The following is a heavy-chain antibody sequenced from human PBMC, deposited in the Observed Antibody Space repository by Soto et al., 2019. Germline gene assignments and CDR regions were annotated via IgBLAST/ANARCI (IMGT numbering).Heavy chain of an antibody. CDR3: ARSIVVVTAADY. Sequence: GASVKVSCKASGYTFTIYAMHWVRQAPGQRLEWMGWINAGNGNTKYSQKFQGRVTITRDTSASTAYMELSSLRSEDTAVYYCARSIVVVTAADYWGQGTLVTVS. CDR1: GYTFTIYA. D-gene: IGHD2-21*02. V-gene: IGHV1-3*01. J-gene: IGHJ4*02. CDR2: INAGNGNT.